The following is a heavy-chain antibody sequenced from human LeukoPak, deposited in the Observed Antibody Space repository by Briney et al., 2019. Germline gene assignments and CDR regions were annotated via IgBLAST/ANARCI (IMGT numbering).Heavy chain of an antibody. CDR1: GFTVSSNY. Sequence: GGSLRLSCAASGFTVSSNYMSWVRQAPGKGLEWVSVIYSGGSTYYADSVKGRFTISRDNAKNSLYLQMNSLRAEDTAVYYCAILEGIVVVVAGTGFDPWGQGTLVTVSS. V-gene: IGHV3-53*01. CDR2: IYSGGST. CDR3: AILEGIVVVVAGTGFDP. J-gene: IGHJ5*02. D-gene: IGHD2-15*01.